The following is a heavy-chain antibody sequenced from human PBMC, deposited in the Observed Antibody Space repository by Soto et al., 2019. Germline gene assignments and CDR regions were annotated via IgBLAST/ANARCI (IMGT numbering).Heavy chain of an antibody. Sequence: AGSPRLSCAASRVTINISGLPWARQTPGKGRERLAVIWHDGSNNYYANSVKGRFTIARDNSKDTRYLQMNGLRVEDTAVYYCARRQIPPPTRGAANARGGMDVSGQGTTVTVSS. CDR1: RVTINISG. J-gene: IGHJ6*02. D-gene: IGHD6-13*01. CDR3: ARRQIPPPTRGAANARGGMDV. CDR2: IWHDGSNN. V-gene: IGHV3-33*01.